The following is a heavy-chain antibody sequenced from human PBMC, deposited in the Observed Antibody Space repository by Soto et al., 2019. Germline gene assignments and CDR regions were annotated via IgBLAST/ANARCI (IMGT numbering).Heavy chain of an antibody. Sequence: LXLSCVASGLPCSTSSMNWVRQAPGKGLECVSIISATSDAAYYAESVKGRFTSSRDNSKKTLYLRMNSLRPEDTASYYCGKSSWSYPVYNGLTAWGPGTTVTVSS. V-gene: IGHV3-23*01. CDR1: GLPCSTSS. CDR3: GKSSWSYPVYNGLTA. J-gene: IGHJ6*01. D-gene: IGHD1-26*01. CDR2: ISATSDAA.